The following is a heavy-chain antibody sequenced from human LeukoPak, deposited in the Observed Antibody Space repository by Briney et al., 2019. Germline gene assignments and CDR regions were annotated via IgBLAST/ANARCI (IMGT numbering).Heavy chain of an antibody. CDR1: GFTFGDYA. V-gene: IGHV3-49*03. J-gene: IGHJ4*02. CDR2: IRSKAYGGTT. Sequence: GRSLRLSCTASGFTFGDYAMSWFRQAPGKGLEWVGFIRSKAYGGTTEYAASVKGRFTISRDDSKSIAYLQMNSLKTEDTAVYYCTSTASTVTTMGYYFDYWGQGTLVTVCS. CDR3: TSTASTVTTMGYYFDY. D-gene: IGHD4-17*01.